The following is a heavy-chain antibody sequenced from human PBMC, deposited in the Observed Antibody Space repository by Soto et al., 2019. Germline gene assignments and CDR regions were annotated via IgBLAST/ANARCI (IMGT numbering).Heavy chain of an antibody. CDR3: TKHLPSKKNQRRWADAFHI. V-gene: IGHV3-23*01. J-gene: IGHJ3*02. D-gene: IGHD2-2*01. CDR2: VTGRSSST. Sequence: EVRLLESGGGLVQPGGSLRLSCVASGFTLSNYAMSWVRQAPGKGLEWVSVVTGRSSSTYYADSVEGRFIISRDNSRNTLFMQMNRLGAEDTAVYYCTKHLPSKKNQRRWADAFHIWGQGTILTVSS. CDR1: GFTLSNYA.